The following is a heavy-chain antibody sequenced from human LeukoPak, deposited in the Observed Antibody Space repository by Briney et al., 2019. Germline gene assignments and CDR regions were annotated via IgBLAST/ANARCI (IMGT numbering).Heavy chain of an antibody. Sequence: SETLSLTCTVSGGSTSSYYWSWIRQPPGKGLEWIGYIYYSGSTNYNPSLKSRVTISVDTSKNQFSLKLSSVTAADTAVYYCARGMVAAATWGQGTLVTVSS. D-gene: IGHD2-15*01. V-gene: IGHV4-59*01. CDR2: IYYSGST. J-gene: IGHJ4*02. CDR3: ARGMVAAAT. CDR1: GGSTSSYY.